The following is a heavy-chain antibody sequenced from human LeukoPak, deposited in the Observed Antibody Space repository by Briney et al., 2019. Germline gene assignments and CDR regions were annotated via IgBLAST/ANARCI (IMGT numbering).Heavy chain of an antibody. CDR3: ARSYWAHFDY. J-gene: IGHJ4*02. Sequence: NPSETLSLTCTVSGGSISSYYWSWIRQPPGKGLEWIVYIYYSGSTNYNPSLKSRVTISVDTSKNQFSLKLSSVTAADTAVYYCARSYWAHFDYWGQGTLVTVSS. D-gene: IGHD2-8*02. V-gene: IGHV4-59*08. CDR2: IYYSGST. CDR1: GGSISSYY.